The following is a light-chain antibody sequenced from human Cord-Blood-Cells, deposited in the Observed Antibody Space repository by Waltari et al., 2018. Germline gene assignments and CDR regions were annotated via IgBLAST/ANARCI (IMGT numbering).Light chain of an antibody. CDR1: SSDVGGYNY. J-gene: IGLJ2*01. Sequence: QSALTQPASVSGSPGQSITISCTGTSSDVGGYNYVSWYKQHPGKAPKLMIYDVSNRPSGVSNRVSGSKSGNTAALTISGLQAEDEADYYCSSYTSSSTLVFGGGTKLTVL. V-gene: IGLV2-14*01. CDR3: SSYTSSSTLV. CDR2: DVS.